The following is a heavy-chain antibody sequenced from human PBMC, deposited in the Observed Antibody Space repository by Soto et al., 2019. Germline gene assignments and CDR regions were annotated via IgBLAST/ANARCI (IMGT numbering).Heavy chain of an antibody. V-gene: IGHV4-39*01. Sequence: SETLSLTCTVSGGSISSSSYYWGWIRQPPGKGLEWIGSIYYSGSTYYNPSLKSRVTISVDTSKNQFSLKLSPVTAADTAVYYCARPGRDYYYYGMDIWGQGTTVTVSS. D-gene: IGHD3-10*01. J-gene: IGHJ6*02. CDR2: IYYSGST. CDR1: GGSISSSSYY. CDR3: ARPGRDYYYYGMDI.